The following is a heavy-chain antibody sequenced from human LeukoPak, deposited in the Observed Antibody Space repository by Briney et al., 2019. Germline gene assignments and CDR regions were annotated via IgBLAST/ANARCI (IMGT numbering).Heavy chain of an antibody. D-gene: IGHD3-10*01. CDR2: LGGSGGGT. Sequence: GGSLRLSCAASGITLSNYGMSWVRQAPGKGLEWVAGLGGSGGGTNYAASVKGRFTNSRDNAKNTLYLQMNSLRAEDTAVYFCAKRGVVIRVILVGFHKEAYYFDSWGQGALVTVSS. CDR3: AKRGVVIRVILVGFHKEAYYFDS. V-gene: IGHV3-23*01. CDR1: GITLSNYG. J-gene: IGHJ4*02.